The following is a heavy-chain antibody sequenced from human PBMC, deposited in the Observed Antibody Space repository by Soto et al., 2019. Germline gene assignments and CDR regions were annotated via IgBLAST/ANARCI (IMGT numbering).Heavy chain of an antibody. CDR1: GDSVTSVSDY. V-gene: IGHV4-61*01. Sequence: PSETLSLTCTVSGDSVTSVSDYWSWIRQPPGKGLEWIGYIYYSGSADYNPSLGSRVTISIDTSKNQFSLKLTSVTAADTAVYYCARGVGFGYYYYHMVLWGQGTTVTVSS. J-gene: IGHJ6*02. CDR3: ARGVGFGYYYYHMVL. CDR2: IYYSGSA. D-gene: IGHD3-10*01.